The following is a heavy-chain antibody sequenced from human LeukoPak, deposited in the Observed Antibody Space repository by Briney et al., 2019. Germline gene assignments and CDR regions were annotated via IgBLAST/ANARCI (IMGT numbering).Heavy chain of an antibody. J-gene: IGHJ4*02. CDR3: AKDIPYYDFWSGSRYFDY. Sequence: PGGSLRLSCAASGFTFSSYAMSWVRQAPGKGLEWVSAISGSGGSTYYADSVKGRFTISRDNSKNTLYPQMNSLRAEDTAVYYCAKDIPYYDFWSGSRYFDYWGQGTLVTVSS. D-gene: IGHD3-3*01. V-gene: IGHV3-23*01. CDR2: ISGSGGST. CDR1: GFTFSSYA.